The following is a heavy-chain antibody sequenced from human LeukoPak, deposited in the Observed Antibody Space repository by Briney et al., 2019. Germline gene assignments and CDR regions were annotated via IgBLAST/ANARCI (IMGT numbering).Heavy chain of an antibody. D-gene: IGHD3-22*01. CDR3: ARGGGSGYYYPPFY. V-gene: IGHV3-20*04. J-gene: IGHJ4*02. CDR2: INWNGDST. CDR1: GFTFDDHG. Sequence: GGSLRLSCAASGFTFDDHGMIWVRQAPGKGLEWVSGINWNGDSTAYADSVKGRLTISRDNAKNSLYLQMNSLRAEDTALYYCARGGGSGYYYPPFYWGQGTLVTVSS.